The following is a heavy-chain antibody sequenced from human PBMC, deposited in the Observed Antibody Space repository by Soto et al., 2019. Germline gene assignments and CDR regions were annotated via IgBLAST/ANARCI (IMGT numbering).Heavy chain of an antibody. CDR1: GGTFSSYA. CDR2: IIPIFGTA. CDR3: ARVSEPRARGVGNWFDP. J-gene: IGHJ5*02. D-gene: IGHD3-10*01. Sequence: QVQLVQSGAEVKKPGSSVKVSCNASGGTFSSYAISWVRQDPGQGLEWMGGIIPIFGTANYEQKVQVRVTITTEESTSTADMELSSPRSEDTAVYYGARVSEPRARGVGNWFDPWGQGTLVTVSS. V-gene: IGHV1-69*01.